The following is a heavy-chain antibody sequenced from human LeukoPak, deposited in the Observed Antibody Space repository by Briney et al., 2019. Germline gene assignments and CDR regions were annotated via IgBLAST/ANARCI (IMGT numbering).Heavy chain of an antibody. D-gene: IGHD6-13*01. CDR2: ISAYNGNT. CDR3: ARVGGDSSSSWGYYYYYMDV. V-gene: IGHV1-18*01. Sequence: ASVKVSCKASGYTFTNYGISWVRQAPGQGLEWMGWISAYNGNTNYAQKLQGRVTMTTDTSTSTAYMELRSLRSDDTAVYYCARVGGDSSSSWGYYYYYMDVWGKGTTVTVSS. CDR1: GYTFTNYG. J-gene: IGHJ6*03.